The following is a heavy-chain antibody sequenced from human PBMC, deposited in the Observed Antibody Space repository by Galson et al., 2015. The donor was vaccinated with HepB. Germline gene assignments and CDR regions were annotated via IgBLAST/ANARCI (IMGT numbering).Heavy chain of an antibody. J-gene: IGHJ6*03. V-gene: IGHV1-8*02. Sequence: SVKVSCKASGYTFTSYDINWVRQAPGQGLEWMGWMNPNSGNTGYAQKFQGRVTMTRNTSISTAYMELSSLRSEDTAVFYCARVYAQYDYYYMDVWGKGTTVTVSS. CDR3: ARVYAQYDYYYMDV. CDR1: GYTFTSYD. CDR2: MNPNSGNT. D-gene: IGHD5/OR15-5a*01.